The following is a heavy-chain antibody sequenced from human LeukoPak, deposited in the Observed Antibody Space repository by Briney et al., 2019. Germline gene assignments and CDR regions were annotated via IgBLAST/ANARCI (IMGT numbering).Heavy chain of an antibody. J-gene: IGHJ5*02. CDR3: ARVYTMVRGVHNWFDP. D-gene: IGHD3-10*01. V-gene: IGHV3-48*03. CDR1: EFTFTSYE. CDR2: ISSSGSTI. Sequence: GGSLRLSCAASEFTFTSYEMNWVRQAPGKGLEWVSYISSSGSTIYYADSVKGRFTISRDNAKNSLYLQMNSLRAGDTAVYYCARVYTMVRGVHNWFDPWGQGTLVTVSS.